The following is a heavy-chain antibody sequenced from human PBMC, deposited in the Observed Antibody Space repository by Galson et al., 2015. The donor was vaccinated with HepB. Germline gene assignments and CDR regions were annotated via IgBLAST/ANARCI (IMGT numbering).Heavy chain of an antibody. CDR1: GGSVSSGSYY. J-gene: IGHJ4*02. CDR2: IYYSGST. V-gene: IGHV4-61*01. D-gene: IGHD6-19*01. Sequence: SETLSLTCTVSGGSVSSGSYYWSWIRQPPGKGLELIGYIYYSGSTNYNPSLKSRVTISIDTSNNQFSLKLSSVTAADTAVYYCAREIRVKYSSGWYLDYWGQGTLVTVSS. CDR3: AREIRVKYSSGWYLDY.